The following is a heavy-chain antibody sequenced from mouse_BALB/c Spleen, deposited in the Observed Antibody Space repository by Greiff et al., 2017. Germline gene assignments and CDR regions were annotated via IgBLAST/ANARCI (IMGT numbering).Heavy chain of an antibody. CDR3: ARDYYGSI. Sequence: QVQLKESGAELMKPGASVKISCKATGYTFSSYWIEWVKQRPGHGLEWIGEILPGSGSTNYTEKFKGKATFTADTSSNTAYMQLSSLTSEDSAVYYCARDYYGSIWGQGTTLTVSS. CDR1: GYTFSSYW. CDR2: ILPGSGST. J-gene: IGHJ2*01. V-gene: IGHV1-9*01. D-gene: IGHD1-1*01.